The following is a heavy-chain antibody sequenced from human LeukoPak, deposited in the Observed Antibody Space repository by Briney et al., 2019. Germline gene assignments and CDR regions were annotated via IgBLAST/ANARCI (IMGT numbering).Heavy chain of an antibody. J-gene: IGHJ2*01. CDR3: AKGGDTALVTGYFDL. V-gene: IGHV1-69*13. CDR2: IIPIFGTA. D-gene: IGHD5-18*01. Sequence: SVKVSCKASGGTFGSYVISWVRQAPGQGLEWMGGIIPIFGTAHYAQKFHGRLTITADESTSTVYMEMSSLRSEDTAMYYCAKGGDTALVTGYFDLWGRGTLVIVSA. CDR1: GGTFGSYV.